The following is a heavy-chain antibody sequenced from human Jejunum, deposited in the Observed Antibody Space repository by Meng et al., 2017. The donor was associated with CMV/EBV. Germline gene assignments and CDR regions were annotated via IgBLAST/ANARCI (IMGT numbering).Heavy chain of an antibody. CDR1: GASISDSSYY. V-gene: IGHV4-39*07. CDR3: ARDPTPDGSDY. J-gene: IGHJ4*02. D-gene: IGHD3-10*01. CDR2: VYYSGST. Sequence: QLQLEEAGPVLVKPSETLSLTCTMSGASISDSSYYWGWIRQPPGKGLEWIGSVYYSGSTYYNPSLESRVTISVDTSKNQFSLKLTSVTAADTATYYCARDPTPDGSDYWGRGTLVTVSS.